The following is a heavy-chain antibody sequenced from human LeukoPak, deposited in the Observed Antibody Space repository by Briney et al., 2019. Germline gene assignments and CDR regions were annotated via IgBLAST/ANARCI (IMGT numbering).Heavy chain of an antibody. J-gene: IGHJ6*03. D-gene: IGHD1-26*01. V-gene: IGHV3-30*14. CDR1: GFTFTNYV. CDR2: ISYDGSNK. CDR3: ARELATYYYMDV. Sequence: PGRSLRLSCAASGFTFTNYVIHWVRQAPGKGLEWVAVISYDGSNKYYADSVKGRFTISRDNSKNTLYLQMNSLRAEDTAVYYCARELATYYYMDVWGKGTTVTISS.